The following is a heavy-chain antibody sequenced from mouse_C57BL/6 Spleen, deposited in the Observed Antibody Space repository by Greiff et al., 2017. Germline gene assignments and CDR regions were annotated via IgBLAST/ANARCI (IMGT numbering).Heavy chain of an antibody. Sequence: QVQLQQSGPGLVQPSQSLSITCTVSGFSLTSYGVHWVRQSPGKGLEWLGVIWSGGSTDYNAAFISRLSISKDNSKSQVFFKMNSLQADDTAIYYCARNRMITTLYYYAMDYWGQGTSVTVSS. CDR3: ARNRMITTLYYYAMDY. D-gene: IGHD2-4*01. J-gene: IGHJ4*01. V-gene: IGHV2-2*01. CDR2: IWSGGST. CDR1: GFSLTSYG.